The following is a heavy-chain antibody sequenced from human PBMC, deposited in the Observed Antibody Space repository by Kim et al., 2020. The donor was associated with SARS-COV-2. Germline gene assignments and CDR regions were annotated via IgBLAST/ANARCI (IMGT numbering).Heavy chain of an antibody. CDR3: ARDMFYYGSGSLDY. CDR1: GGSISSYY. CDR2: IYYSGST. Sequence: SETLSLTCTASGGSISSYYWSWIRQPPRKGLEWIGYIYYSGSTSYNPSLKSRVTISVDTSKNQFSLRLNSVTAADTAVYYCARDMFYYGSGSLDYWGQGTLVTVSS. D-gene: IGHD3-10*01. V-gene: IGHV4-59*01. J-gene: IGHJ4*02.